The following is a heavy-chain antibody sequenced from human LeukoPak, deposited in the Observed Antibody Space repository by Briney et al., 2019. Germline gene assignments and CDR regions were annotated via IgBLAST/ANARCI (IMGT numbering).Heavy chain of an antibody. J-gene: IGHJ3*02. CDR1: GFTFSSYS. D-gene: IGHD3-10*01. CDR3: ARELVYFLDSGDDAFDI. CDR2: ISSSSSYI. Sequence: PGGSLRLSCAASGFTFSSYSMNWVRQAPGKGLEWVSSISSSSSYIYYADSVKGRFTISRDNAKNSLYLQMNSLRAEDTAVYYCARELVYFLDSGDDAFDIWGQGTMVTVSS. V-gene: IGHV3-21*01.